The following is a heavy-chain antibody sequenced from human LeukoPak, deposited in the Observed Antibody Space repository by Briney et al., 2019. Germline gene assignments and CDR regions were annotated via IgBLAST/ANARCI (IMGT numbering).Heavy chain of an antibody. V-gene: IGHV1-18*01. Sequence: ASVKVSCKASGYTFTSYGISWVRQAPGQGLEWMGWISAYNSNTNYAQKLQGRVTMTTDTSTSTAYMELRSLRSDDTAVYYCASTYCSSTSCYMEYFQHWGQGTLVTVSS. CDR2: ISAYNSNT. J-gene: IGHJ1*01. CDR1: GYTFTSYG. CDR3: ASTYCSSTSCYMEYFQH. D-gene: IGHD2-2*02.